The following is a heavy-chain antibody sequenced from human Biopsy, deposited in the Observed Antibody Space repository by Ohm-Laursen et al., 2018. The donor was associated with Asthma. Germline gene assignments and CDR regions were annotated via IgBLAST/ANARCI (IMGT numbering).Heavy chain of an antibody. D-gene: IGHD3-9*01. CDR3: VITYYDFLTGQVKDVFGV. V-gene: IGHV1-3*04. Sequence: GSSVNSCKASVYNFISFAIHWVRQAPGQRLEWMGWVNTGNGDTKYSQKFQGRVTITRDTSASTAYMELRSLRSEDTAAYYCVITYYDFLTGQVKDVFGVWGQGTMVTVSS. CDR1: VYNFISFA. CDR2: VNTGNGDT. J-gene: IGHJ3*01.